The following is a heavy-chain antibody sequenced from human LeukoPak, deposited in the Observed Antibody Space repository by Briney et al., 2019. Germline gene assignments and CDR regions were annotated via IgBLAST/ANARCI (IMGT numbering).Heavy chain of an antibody. CDR1: GFTTFSTYS. CDR2: ISSPSSTL. Sequence: GGSLRLSCAASGFTTFSTYSINWVRQAPGKGLEGLSYISSPSSTLYYADSVKGRFTISRENAKNPLYLQMTSLRDEDTAVYYCVKSKGYYFDYWGQGTLVTVSS. V-gene: IGHV3-48*02. J-gene: IGHJ4*02. CDR3: VKSKGYYFDY.